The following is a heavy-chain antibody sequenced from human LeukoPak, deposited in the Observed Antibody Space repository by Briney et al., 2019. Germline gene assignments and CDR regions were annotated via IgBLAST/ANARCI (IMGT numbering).Heavy chain of an antibody. CDR1: GFTFSSYA. V-gene: IGHV3-30*04. D-gene: IGHD3-9*01. CDR2: ISYDGSNK. CDR3: ASSTPYYDIGGY. J-gene: IGHJ4*02. Sequence: PGGSLRLSCAASGFTFSSYAMHWVRQAPGKGLEWVAVISYDGSNKYYADSVKGRFTISRDNSKNTLYLQMNSLRAEDTAVYYCASSTPYYDIGGYWGQGTLVTVSS.